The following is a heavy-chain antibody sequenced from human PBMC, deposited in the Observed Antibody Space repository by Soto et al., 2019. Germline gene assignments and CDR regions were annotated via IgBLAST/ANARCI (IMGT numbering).Heavy chain of an antibody. CDR2: IFSSGST. J-gene: IGHJ4*01. D-gene: IGHD5-12*01. V-gene: IGHV4-4*07. Sequence: DSLSATSHDRSASMNTVYWDWVWQPAGKGHALLGRIFSSGSTSFNPSLESRVAMSVDTSKNHFSLNLSSVTAADMAVYYCAREGSYSAYNFAHGIQLWSFDFWGHGALVTVSS. CDR1: SASMNTVY. CDR3: AREGSYSAYNFAHGIQLWSFDF.